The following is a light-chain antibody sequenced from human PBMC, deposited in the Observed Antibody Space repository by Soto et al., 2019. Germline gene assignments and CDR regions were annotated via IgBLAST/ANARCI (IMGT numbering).Light chain of an antibody. Sequence: EIVMTQSPATLSVSPGERATLSCRASQSVSSNLAWYQQKPGQAPRLLIYGASTRATGIPARFSGSASGTDSFNDSGSGTDFTLTISRLEPEDFAVYYCHHYGSSLPDTFGQGTRLEI. CDR1: QSVSSN. CDR3: HHYGSSLPDT. CDR2: GAS. J-gene: IGKJ5*01. V-gene: IGKV3-15*01.